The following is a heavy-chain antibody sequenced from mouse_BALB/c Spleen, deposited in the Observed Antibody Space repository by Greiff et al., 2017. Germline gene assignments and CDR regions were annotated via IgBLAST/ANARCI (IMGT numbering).Heavy chain of an antibody. CDR3: ARAHYYGSSYARDY. CDR1: GFTLTSYG. D-gene: IGHD1-1*01. Sequence: VQLQQSGPGLVQPSQSLSISCTASGFTLTSYGVHWVRQSPGKGLEWLGVIWRGGSTDYNAAFISRLSISKDNSKSQVFFIMNSLQADDTAIYYCARAHYYGSSYARDYWGQGTSVTVSS. J-gene: IGHJ4*01. V-gene: IGHV2-4-1*01. CDR2: IWRGGST.